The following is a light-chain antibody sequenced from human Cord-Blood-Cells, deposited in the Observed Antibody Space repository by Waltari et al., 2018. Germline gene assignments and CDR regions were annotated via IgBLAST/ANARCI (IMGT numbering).Light chain of an antibody. CDR3: QSYDSSLSGRYV. V-gene: IGLV1-40*01. CDR2: GNS. CDR1: SSNIGAGYD. Sequence: QSVLTQPPSVSGAPGQRVTISCTGSSSNIGAGYDVHWYQQLPGTAPKLLIYGNSNRPSGVPYRVSGSKSGTSASLAITGLQAEDEADYYCQSYDSSLSGRYVFGTGTKVTVL. J-gene: IGLJ1*01.